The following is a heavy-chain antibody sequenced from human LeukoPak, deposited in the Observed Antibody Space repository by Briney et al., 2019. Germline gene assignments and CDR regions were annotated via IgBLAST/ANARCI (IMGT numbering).Heavy chain of an antibody. CDR3: ARDWRYSGTYILDY. V-gene: IGHV3-43D*03. D-gene: IGHD1-26*01. CDR1: GFTFDDYA. J-gene: IGHJ4*02. Sequence: PGGSLRLSCAASGFTFDDYAMHWVRQAPGKGLEWVSLITWDGTTTYYAGSAKGRFTISRDNSKNSLYLRMNSLRPEDTALYYCARDWRYSGTYILDYWGQGTLVTVSS. CDR2: ITWDGTTT.